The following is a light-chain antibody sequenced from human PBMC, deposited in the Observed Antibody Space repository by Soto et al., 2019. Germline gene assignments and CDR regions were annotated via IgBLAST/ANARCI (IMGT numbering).Light chain of an antibody. J-gene: IGKJ2*01. CDR2: DAS. Sequence: EIVLTQSPATLSLSPGERATLSCRASESVSHYVAWYQQKPGQAPRLLIYDASTRATGIPARFSGSGSGTDYPLSISSLEAEDFAVYYWQHRDNWSYIFGQGTKLEMK. CDR3: QHRDNWSYI. V-gene: IGKV3-11*01. CDR1: ESVSHY.